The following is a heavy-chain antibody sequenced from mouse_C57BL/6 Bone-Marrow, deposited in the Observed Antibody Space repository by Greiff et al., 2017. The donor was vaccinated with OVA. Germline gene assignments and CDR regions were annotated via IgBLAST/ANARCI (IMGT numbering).Heavy chain of an antibody. J-gene: IGHJ2*01. CDR3: ARGEPYAFDY. CDR2: INPGSGGT. D-gene: IGHD1-1*01. CDR1: GYAFTNYL. V-gene: IGHV1-54*01. Sequence: VQLQQSGAELVRPGTSVKVSCKASGYAFTNYLIEWVKQRPGQGLEWIGVINPGSGGTNYNEKFKGKATLTADKSSSTAYMQLSSLTSEDSAVYFCARGEPYAFDYWGQGTTLTVSS.